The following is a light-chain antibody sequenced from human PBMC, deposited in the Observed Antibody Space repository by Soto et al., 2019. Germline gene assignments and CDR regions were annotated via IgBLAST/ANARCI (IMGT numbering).Light chain of an antibody. J-gene: IGKJ1*01. CDR2: DAS. Sequence: EIVLTQSPATLSLSPGERATLSCRASQSVSTYLAWYQHKPGQAPRLLIYDASNRATGIPARFSGSGSGTDFTLTINRLEPEDFAVYYCQQYNNWPQPFGQGTKVDI. V-gene: IGKV3-11*01. CDR1: QSVSTY. CDR3: QQYNNWPQP.